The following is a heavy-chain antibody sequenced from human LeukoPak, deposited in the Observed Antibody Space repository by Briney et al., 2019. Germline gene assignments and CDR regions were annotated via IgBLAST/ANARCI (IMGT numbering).Heavy chain of an antibody. J-gene: IGHJ2*01. Sequence: GGSLRLSCAASGFTLSSYAMSWVRQAPGKGLEWVSAISGSGGSTYYADSVKGRFTISRDNSKNTLYLQMNSLRAEDTAVYYCARAPGGYCSGGSCYHYSDWYFDLWGRGTLVTVSS. D-gene: IGHD2-15*01. CDR1: GFTLSSYA. CDR3: ARAPGGYCSGGSCYHYSDWYFDL. CDR2: ISGSGGST. V-gene: IGHV3-23*01.